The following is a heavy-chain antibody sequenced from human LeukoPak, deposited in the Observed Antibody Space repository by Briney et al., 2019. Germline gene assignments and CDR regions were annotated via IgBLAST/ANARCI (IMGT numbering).Heavy chain of an antibody. V-gene: IGHV3-23*01. J-gene: IGHJ4*02. CDR3: AKDDTSSWYDYFFDH. CDR1: GFAFSSSA. Sequence: PGGSLRLSCEASGFAFSSSAMHWIRQAPGKGLEWVSTISGAGGSTWYRDSVRGRFTISRDNSKNSLSLQMSSLRADGTAIYYCAKDDTSSWYDYFFDHWGQGTLVTVSS. D-gene: IGHD6-13*01. CDR2: ISGAGGST.